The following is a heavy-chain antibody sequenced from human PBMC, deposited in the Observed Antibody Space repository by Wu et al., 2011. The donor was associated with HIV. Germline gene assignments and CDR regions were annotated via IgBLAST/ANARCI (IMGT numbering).Heavy chain of an antibody. Sequence: SCKASGYTFTNYYMHWVRQAPGHALEWMGIINPSGGSTTYAQKFQDRVTMTRDTSTSTVYMELSRLRSEDTAVYYCARDLVQAIFGVIDYYFDYWGQGTLVTVSS. V-gene: IGHV1-46*01. J-gene: IGHJ4*02. CDR2: INPSGGST. D-gene: IGHD3-3*01. CDR1: GYTFTNYY. CDR3: ARDLVQAIFGVIDYYFDY.